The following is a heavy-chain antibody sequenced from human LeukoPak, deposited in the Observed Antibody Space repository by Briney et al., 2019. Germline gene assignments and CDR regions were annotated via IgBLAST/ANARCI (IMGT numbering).Heavy chain of an antibody. CDR3: ARVRTAGYYDILTGYRVFDY. J-gene: IGHJ4*02. D-gene: IGHD3-9*01. CDR1: GYTFTGYD. Sequence: GASVKVSCKASGYTFTGYDMHWVRQAPGPGLEWMGWINPNSGGTNYAQKFQGRVTMTRDTSISTAYMELSRLRSDDTAVYYCARVRTAGYYDILTGYRVFDYWGQGTLVTVSS. V-gene: IGHV1-2*02. CDR2: INPNSGGT.